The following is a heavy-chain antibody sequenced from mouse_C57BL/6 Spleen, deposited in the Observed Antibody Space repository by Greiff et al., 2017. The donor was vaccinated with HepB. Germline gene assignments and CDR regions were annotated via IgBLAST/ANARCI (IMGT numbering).Heavy chain of an antibody. CDR1: GYTFTSYW. Sequence: QVQLQQPGAELVKPGASVKLSCKASGYTFTSYWMHWVKQRPGQGLEWIGMIHPNSGSTNYNEKFKSKATLTVDKSSSTAYMQLSSLTSEDSAVYYCARSTYGGSWFAYWGQGTLVTVSA. V-gene: IGHV1-64*01. CDR3: ARSTYGGSWFAY. D-gene: IGHD1-1*01. CDR2: IHPNSGST. J-gene: IGHJ3*01.